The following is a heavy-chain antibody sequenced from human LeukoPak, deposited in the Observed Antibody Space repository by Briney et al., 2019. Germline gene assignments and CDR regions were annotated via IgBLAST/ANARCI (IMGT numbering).Heavy chain of an antibody. D-gene: IGHD6-19*01. CDR2: ISASGGST. V-gene: IGHV3-23*01. Sequence: PGGSLRLSCAASGFTFSNAWMSWVRQAPGKGLEWVSTISASGGSTFYADSVKGRFTISRDNSKNTLYLQMNSLRVEDTAVYYCAKGRLVPDYWGQGTLVTVSS. CDR1: GFTFSNAW. CDR3: AKGRLVPDY. J-gene: IGHJ4*02.